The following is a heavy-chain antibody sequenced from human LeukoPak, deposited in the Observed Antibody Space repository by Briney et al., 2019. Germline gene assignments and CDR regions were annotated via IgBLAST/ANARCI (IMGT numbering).Heavy chain of an antibody. J-gene: IGHJ4*02. Sequence: PGRSLRLSCAASGFTFSTYAVHWVRQAPGKGLEWVAIISDDGSRTYYSNSVKGRSTISRDNSRNTLYLQMNSLRPEDTAVYYCARGNGPGSFLIDYWGQGTLVTVSP. V-gene: IGHV3-30-3*01. D-gene: IGHD3-10*01. CDR1: GFTFSTYA. CDR2: ISDDGSRT. CDR3: ARGNGPGSFLIDY.